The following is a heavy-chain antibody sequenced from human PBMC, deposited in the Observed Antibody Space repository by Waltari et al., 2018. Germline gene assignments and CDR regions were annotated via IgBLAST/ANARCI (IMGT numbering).Heavy chain of an antibody. CDR2: IYYSGST. D-gene: IGHD3-16*01. J-gene: IGHJ4*02. Sequence: QVQLQESGPGLVKPSETLSLTCTVSGGSISSHYWSWIRQPPGKGLEWIGYIYYSGSTNSNPSLKSRVTISVDTSKNQFSLKLSSVTAADTAVYYCARGSPGGASTIDYWGQGTLVTVSS. CDR3: ARGSPGGASTIDY. V-gene: IGHV4-59*11. CDR1: GGSISSHY.